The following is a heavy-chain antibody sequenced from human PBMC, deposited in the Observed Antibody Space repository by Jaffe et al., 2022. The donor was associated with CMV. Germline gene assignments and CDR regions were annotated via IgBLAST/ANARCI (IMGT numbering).Heavy chain of an antibody. J-gene: IGHJ4*02. CDR1: GGSISSSSYY. Sequence: QLQLQESGPGLVKPSETLSLTCTVSGGSISSSSYYWGWIRQPPGKGLEWIGSIYYSGSTYYNPSLKSRVTISVDTSKNQFSLKLSSVTAADTAVYYCARYGEGIAAADLNFDYWGQGTLVTVSS. CDR3: ARYGEGIAAADLNFDY. CDR2: IYYSGST. V-gene: IGHV4-39*01. D-gene: IGHD6-13*01.